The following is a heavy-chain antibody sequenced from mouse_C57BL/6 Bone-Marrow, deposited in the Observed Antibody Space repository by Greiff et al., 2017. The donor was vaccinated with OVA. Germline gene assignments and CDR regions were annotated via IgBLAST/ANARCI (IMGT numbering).Heavy chain of an antibody. V-gene: IGHV7-3*01. D-gene: IGHD1-1*01. J-gene: IGHJ1*03. CDR2: IRNKANGYTT. Sequence: EVKLVESGGGLVQPGGSLSLSCAASGFTFTDYYMSWVRQPPGKALEWLGFIRNKANGYTTEYSASVKGRFTISRDNSQSILYLQMNALRAEDSATYYCARSLYGSNDGYFDVGGTGTTVTVSS. CDR3: ARSLYGSNDGYFDV. CDR1: GFTFTDYY.